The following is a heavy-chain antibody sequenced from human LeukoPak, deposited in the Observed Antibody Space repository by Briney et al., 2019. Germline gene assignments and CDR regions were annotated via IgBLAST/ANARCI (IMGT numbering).Heavy chain of an antibody. V-gene: IGHV3-30-3*02. CDR2: MSYDGSNK. D-gene: IGHD5-12*01. CDR1: GFTFSSYA. Sequence: PGGSLRLSCAASGFTFSSYAMHWVRQAPGKGLEWVAVMSYDGSNKYYADSVKGRFTISRDNSKNTLYLQMNSLRPEDTAVYYCANDGSGWGQGTLVTVSS. J-gene: IGHJ4*02. CDR3: ANDGSG.